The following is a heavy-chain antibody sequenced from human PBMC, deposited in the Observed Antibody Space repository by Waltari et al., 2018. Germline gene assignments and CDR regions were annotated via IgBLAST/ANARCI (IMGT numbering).Heavy chain of an antibody. V-gene: IGHV3-33*01. CDR1: GFTFNNYG. J-gene: IGHJ4*02. Sequence: QVQLVESGGGVVQPGRSLRLSCVASGFTFNNYGMHWVRQTPGKGLGWVAVIWHDGSGIYYADSIQGRFIISRDNSKNTVFLQMDSLKVEDTAMYYCVRGQGSGYSWLWGQGILVVVSS. CDR2: IWHDGSGI. D-gene: IGHD5-18*01. CDR3: VRGQGSGYSWL.